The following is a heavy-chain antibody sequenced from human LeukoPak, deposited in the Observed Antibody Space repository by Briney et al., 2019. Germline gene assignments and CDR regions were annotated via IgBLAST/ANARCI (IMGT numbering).Heavy chain of an antibody. CDR2: MGPYNGNT. Sequence: GASVKLSRKPSGYTFTNYGITWVRQAPGQGLEWVGWMGPYNGNTNYPHTLQGRVTMTIDKTTSTAYMELRSLRSDDTAVYYCARGGANGSGGRCPLDWFDPWGQGTPVTVSS. J-gene: IGHJ5*02. D-gene: IGHD2-15*01. CDR3: ARGGANGSGGRCPLDWFDP. CDR1: GYTFTNYG. V-gene: IGHV1-18*01.